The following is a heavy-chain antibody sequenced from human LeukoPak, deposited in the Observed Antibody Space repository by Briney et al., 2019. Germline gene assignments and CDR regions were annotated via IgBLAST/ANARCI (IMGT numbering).Heavy chain of an antibody. CDR3: ARVELWPTAHFDY. CDR1: GGSISSGAYY. J-gene: IGHJ4*02. V-gene: IGHV4-31*03. Sequence: SETLSLTCTVSGGSISSGAYYWSWIRQHPEKGLGWIGYIYYSGSTYYNPSLKSRVTISVDMSKNQFSLNLNSVIDADTAVYYCARVELWPTAHFDYWGQGTLVTVSS. CDR2: IYYSGST. D-gene: IGHD1-7*01.